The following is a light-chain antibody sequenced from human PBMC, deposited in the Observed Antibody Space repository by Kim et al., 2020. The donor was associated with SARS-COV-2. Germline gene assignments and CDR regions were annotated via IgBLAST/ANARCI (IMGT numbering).Light chain of an antibody. Sequence: SYELTQPPSVSVSPGQTATITCSGDKLGDKHSYWYQQKPGQSPVLVIYQVTKRPSGIPERFSGSSSGNTATLTISGTQAMDEADYYCQAWDSTTVVFGGGTQLTV. J-gene: IGLJ2*01. CDR3: QAWDSTTVV. CDR1: KLGDKH. CDR2: QVT. V-gene: IGLV3-1*01.